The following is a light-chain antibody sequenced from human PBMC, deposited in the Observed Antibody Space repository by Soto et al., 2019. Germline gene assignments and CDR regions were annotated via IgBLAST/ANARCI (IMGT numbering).Light chain of an antibody. V-gene: IGLV2-14*01. Sequence: SALTQPASVSGSPGQSITISCTGTSSDVGFYNYVSWYQQHPGKAPKLIIYEVINRPSGVSNRFSGSKSGNTASLTISGLQAEDEADYYCSSYTSSSLYVFGTGTKVTV. CDR3: SSYTSSSLYV. CDR2: EVI. J-gene: IGLJ1*01. CDR1: SSDVGFYNY.